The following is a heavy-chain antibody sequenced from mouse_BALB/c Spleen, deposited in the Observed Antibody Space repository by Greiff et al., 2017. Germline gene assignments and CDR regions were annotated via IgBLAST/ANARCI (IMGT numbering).Heavy chain of an antibody. CDR3: AREGLPRYFGG. Sequence: QVQLQQSGPELVKPGASVKISCKASGYTFTDHYINWVKQKPGQGLAWIGWIYPGSGSTKYNEKFKGKATLTVDTSSSTAYMQLSSLTSEDTPVYIFAREGLPRYFGGWGAGTTVTGAS. D-gene: IGHD2-2*01. CDR2: IYPGSGST. V-gene: IGHV1-84*02. J-gene: IGHJ1*01. CDR1: GYTFTDHY.